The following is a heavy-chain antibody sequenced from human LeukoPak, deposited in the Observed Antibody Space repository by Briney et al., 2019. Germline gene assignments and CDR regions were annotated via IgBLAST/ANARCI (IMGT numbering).Heavy chain of an antibody. D-gene: IGHD3-10*01. Sequence: PGGSLRLSCAASGFTFSSYAMHWVRQSPGKGLEWIGEIDHSGSTNYKPSLKSRVTISLDTSKKQFSLKLSSVTAVDTAVYYCAGGPDVWGKGTTVTVSS. CDR2: IDHSGST. CDR3: AGGPDV. CDR1: GFTFSSYA. J-gene: IGHJ6*04. V-gene: IGHV4-34*08.